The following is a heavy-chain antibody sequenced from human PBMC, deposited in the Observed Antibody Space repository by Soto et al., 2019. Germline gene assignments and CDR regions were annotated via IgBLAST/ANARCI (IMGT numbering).Heavy chain of an antibody. CDR2: ISSSSSYI. Sequence: GGSLRLSCAASGFTFSSYSMNWVRQAPGKGLEWVSSISSSSSYIYYVDSVKGRFTISRDNAKNSLYLQMSSLSAEDTAVYYCAREGSVPASSPYPVYYYGMDVWGQGTTVTGSS. CDR3: AREGSVPASSPYPVYYYGMDV. J-gene: IGHJ6*02. V-gene: IGHV3-21*01. CDR1: GFTFSSYS. D-gene: IGHD2-2*01.